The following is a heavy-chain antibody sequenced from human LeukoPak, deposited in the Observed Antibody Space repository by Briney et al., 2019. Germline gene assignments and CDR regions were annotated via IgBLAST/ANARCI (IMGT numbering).Heavy chain of an antibody. V-gene: IGHV3-15*01. J-gene: IGHJ4*02. D-gene: IGHD4-17*01. CDR1: GFTFINAW. CDR2: IKSTPEGGAT. Sequence: GGSLTLYCAASGFTFINAWMTWVRQAPGKGLEWVGRIKSTPEGGATDYAAPVKGRCTISRDDSAGTLYLQMNTLKIEDTAVYFCATGPPPTGAYVGRDFCRRGTLVTVSS. CDR3: ATGPPPTGAYVGRDF.